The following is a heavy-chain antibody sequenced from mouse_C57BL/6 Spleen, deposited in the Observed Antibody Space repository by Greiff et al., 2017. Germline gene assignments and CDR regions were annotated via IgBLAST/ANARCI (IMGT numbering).Heavy chain of an antibody. CDR3: ARSGYSWYFDV. D-gene: IGHD2-12*01. Sequence: VQLQQSGAELVKPGASVKLSCKASGYTFTSYWMHWVKQRPGQGLEWIGMIQPNSGSTNYNEKCKSKATLPVDKSSSTAYMQRSSLTSEDSAVYYCARSGYSWYFDVWGTGTTVTVSS. V-gene: IGHV1-64*01. CDR1: GYTFTSYW. J-gene: IGHJ1*03. CDR2: IQPNSGST.